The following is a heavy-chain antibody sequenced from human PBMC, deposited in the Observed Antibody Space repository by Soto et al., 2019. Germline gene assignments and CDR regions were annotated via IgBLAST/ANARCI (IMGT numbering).Heavy chain of an antibody. CDR1: GVTFSNYW. CDR2: IDRDGGAT. V-gene: IGHV3-74*01. D-gene: IGHD3-9*01. J-gene: IGHJ5*01. Sequence: PGGSLRLSCAASGVTFSNYWMHSVRQAPGKGLVWVSRIDRDGGATNYADSVKGRFAISRDNAKSTLYLQMNNLRAEDTAVYYCARDAGIENNDWSLNWFDSWGQGTLVTVSS. CDR3: ARDAGIENNDWSLNWFDS.